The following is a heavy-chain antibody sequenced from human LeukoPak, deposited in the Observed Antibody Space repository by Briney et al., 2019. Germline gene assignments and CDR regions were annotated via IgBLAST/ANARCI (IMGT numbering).Heavy chain of an antibody. D-gene: IGHD2-21*02. CDR1: GGSFSGYY. Sequence: PSETLSLTCAVYGGSFSGYYWSWIRQPPGKGLEWIGEINHSGSTNYNPSLKSRVTISVDTSKNQFSLKLSSVTAADTAVYYCASYNCGGGCYLDYWGQGTLVTVSS. CDR2: INHSGST. J-gene: IGHJ4*02. V-gene: IGHV4-34*01. CDR3: ASYNCGGGCYLDY.